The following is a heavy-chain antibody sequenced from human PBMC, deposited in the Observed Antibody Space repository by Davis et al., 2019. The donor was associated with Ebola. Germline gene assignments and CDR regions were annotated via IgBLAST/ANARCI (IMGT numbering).Heavy chain of an antibody. D-gene: IGHD6-6*01. V-gene: IGHV3-73*01. CDR3: TISSSFVDY. CDR2: IRSKANSYAT. Sequence: GALRLSCAASGFTFSGSAMHWVRQASGKGLEWVGRIRSKANSYATAYAASVKGRFTISSDDSKNTAYLQMNRLKTEDTAVYYCTISSSFVDYWGQGTLVTVSS. CDR1: GFTFSGSA. J-gene: IGHJ4*02.